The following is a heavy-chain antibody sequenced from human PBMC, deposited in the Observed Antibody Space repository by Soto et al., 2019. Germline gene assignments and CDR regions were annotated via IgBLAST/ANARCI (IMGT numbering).Heavy chain of an antibody. J-gene: IGHJ5*01. V-gene: IGHV3-33*01. CDR1: GFTFSSYG. CDR3: ASGCSGGSCYSGEFDY. Sequence: GGSLRLSCAASGFTFSSYGMHWVRQAPGKGLEWVAVIWYDGSNKYYADSVKGRFTISRDNSKNTLYLQMNSLRAEDTAVYYCASGCSGGSCYSGEFDYWGQATLVTVSS. D-gene: IGHD2-15*01. CDR2: IWYDGSNK.